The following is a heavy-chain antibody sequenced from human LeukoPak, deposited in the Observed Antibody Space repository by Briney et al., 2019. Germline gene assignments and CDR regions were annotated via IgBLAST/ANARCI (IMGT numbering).Heavy chain of an antibody. CDR1: GFTFSSYG. Sequence: GGSLRLSCAASGFTFSSYGMHWVRQAPGKGLGWVAVIWYDGSNKYYGDSVKGRFTISRDNSKNTLYLQMNSLRAEDTAVYYCAKGTDIVVVVAAGVYWGQGTLVTASS. CDR2: IWYDGSNK. D-gene: IGHD2-15*01. V-gene: IGHV3-33*06. J-gene: IGHJ4*02. CDR3: AKGTDIVVVVAAGVY.